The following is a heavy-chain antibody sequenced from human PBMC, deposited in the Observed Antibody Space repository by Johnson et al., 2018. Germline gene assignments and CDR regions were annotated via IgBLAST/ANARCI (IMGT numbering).Heavy chain of an antibody. Sequence: EVQLVESGGGLVKPGGSLRLSCAASAFSFSGAWMNWVRQAPGKGLEWVGRIKSKTDGGAADYTAPVKGRFTITRDDQKNTLYIQMNSLKTENKAVYYCTTSLDHSSSCGGFELWGQGTMVTVSS. D-gene: IGHD6-13*01. CDR1: AFSFSGAW. V-gene: IGHV3-15*07. CDR3: TTSLDHSSSCGGFEL. J-gene: IGHJ3*01. CDR2: IKSKTDGGAA.